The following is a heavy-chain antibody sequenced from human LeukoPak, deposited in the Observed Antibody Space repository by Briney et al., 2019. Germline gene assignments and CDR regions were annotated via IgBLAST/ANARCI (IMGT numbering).Heavy chain of an antibody. V-gene: IGHV3-43*01. D-gene: IGHD6-13*01. CDR1: GFRFGAYT. J-gene: IGHJ6*02. Sequence: PGGSLRLSCAASGFRFGAYTMHWVRQPPGKGLEWVSLIVWDSSRTNYADSVKGRFTISRDNIKNFLYLQMNSLRAEDTAVYYCANAGRDSSSTISCGMDVWGQGTTVTVSS. CDR3: ANAGRDSSSTISCGMDV. CDR2: IVWDSSRT.